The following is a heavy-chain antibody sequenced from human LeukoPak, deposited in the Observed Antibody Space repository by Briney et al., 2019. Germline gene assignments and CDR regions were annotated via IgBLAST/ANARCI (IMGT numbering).Heavy chain of an antibody. CDR2: IYYSGST. Sequence: PSETLSLTCSVSGGSISNSYWTWIRQPPGKGLESIGYIYYSGSTNYSPSLKSRVTISIDTSKNQFSLRLSSVTAADTAVYYCARVPRSLSSSGWSDYWGQGTLVTVSS. D-gene: IGHD6-19*01. CDR1: GGSISNSY. V-gene: IGHV4-59*01. CDR3: ARVPRSLSSSGWSDY. J-gene: IGHJ4*02.